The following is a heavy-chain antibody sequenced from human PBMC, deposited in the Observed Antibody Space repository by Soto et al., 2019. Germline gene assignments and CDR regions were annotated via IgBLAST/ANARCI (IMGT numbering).Heavy chain of an antibody. CDR3: ARPTYYYDSSGPPAY. J-gene: IGHJ4*02. CDR1: GFTFSSHG. V-gene: IGHV3-30*02. D-gene: IGHD3-22*01. Sequence: GGSLRLSCVASGFTFSSHGMHWVRQAPGKGLEWVAGIRSDGSKNYADSVKGRFNISRDSSKNTVYLQMDSLRAGDTAVYYCARPTYYYDSSGPPAYWGQGTLVTVSS. CDR2: IRSDGSK.